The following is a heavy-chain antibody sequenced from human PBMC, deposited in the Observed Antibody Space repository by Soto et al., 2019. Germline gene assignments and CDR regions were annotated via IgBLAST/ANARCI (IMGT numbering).Heavy chain of an antibody. D-gene: IGHD2-15*01. CDR2: INHSGST. CDR1: GWSFSGYY. V-gene: IGHV4-34*01. CDR3: ARAAPRYCSGGSCYPGRDY. Sequence: SETLSLTCAFYGWSFSGYYWSWIRQPPGKGLEWIGEINHSGSTNYNPSLKSRVTISVDTSKNQFSLKLSSVTAADTAVYYCARAAPRYCSGGSCYPGRDYWGQGTLVTV. J-gene: IGHJ4*02.